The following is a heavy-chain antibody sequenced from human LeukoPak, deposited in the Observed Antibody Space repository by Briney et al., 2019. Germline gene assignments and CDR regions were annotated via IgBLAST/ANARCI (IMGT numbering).Heavy chain of an antibody. Sequence: SETLSLTCTVSGDSLSTHYWSWIRQPPGKGLEWIGYIYGSGSTHYDPSLRSRVTISEDTSKNQFSLKLTSVTAADTAVYYCARNVGWYSHDSWGQGTLVTVSS. V-gene: IGHV4-59*08. CDR3: ARNVGWYSHDS. CDR2: IYGSGST. CDR1: GDSLSTHY. J-gene: IGHJ4*02. D-gene: IGHD6-19*01.